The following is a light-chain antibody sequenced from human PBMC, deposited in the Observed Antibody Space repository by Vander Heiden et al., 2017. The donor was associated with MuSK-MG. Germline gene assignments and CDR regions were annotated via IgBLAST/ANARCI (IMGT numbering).Light chain of an antibody. Sequence: DIVLTQSPHSLAVSLGERATIHCRSSQSVWKTYTNNNYLVWYQQKPGQPPKRLTYWASTRESGVPDRFSGSGSGTDFTLTISSLQAEDVAVYYCQQYYSIPYTFGQGTKLEI. CDR1: QSVWKTYTNNNY. V-gene: IGKV4-1*01. J-gene: IGKJ2*01. CDR3: QQYYSIPYT. CDR2: WAS.